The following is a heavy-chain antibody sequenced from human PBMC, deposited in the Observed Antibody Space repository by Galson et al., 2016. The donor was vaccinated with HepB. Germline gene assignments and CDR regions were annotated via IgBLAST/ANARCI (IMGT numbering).Heavy chain of an antibody. J-gene: IGHJ4*02. CDR2: ISGSGGRT. D-gene: IGHD5-18*01. CDR3: AKDWADTAMASFNY. Sequence: SLRLSCAASGFTFSNYAMSWVRQAPGKGLEWVSAISGSGGRTYYADSVKGRFTISRDISRNTRYLQMNSLRAEDTAVYYCAKDWADTAMASFNYWGQGALVTVSS. CDR1: GFTFSNYA. V-gene: IGHV3-23*01.